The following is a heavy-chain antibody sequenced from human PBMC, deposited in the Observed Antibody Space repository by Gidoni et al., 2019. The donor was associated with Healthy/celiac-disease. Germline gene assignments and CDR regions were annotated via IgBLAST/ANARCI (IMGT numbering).Heavy chain of an antibody. V-gene: IGHV3-74*01. J-gene: IGHJ6*02. Sequence: EVQPVESGGGLVQPGGSLRLSCAASGFTFSSYWMHWVRQAPGKGLVWVSRVNSDGRSTSYADSVKGRFTISRDNAKNTLYLQMNSLRAEDTAVYYCARASYYYGSGSYPPEAFGYSMDVWGQGTTVTVSS. CDR3: ARASYYYGSGSYPPEAFGYSMDV. D-gene: IGHD3-10*01. CDR1: GFTFSSYW. CDR2: VNSDGRST.